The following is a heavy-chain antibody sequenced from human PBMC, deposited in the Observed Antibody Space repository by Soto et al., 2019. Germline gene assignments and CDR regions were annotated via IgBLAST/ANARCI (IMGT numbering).Heavy chain of an antibody. CDR2: ISSSSSYI. V-gene: IGHV3-21*01. Sequence: GGSLRLSCAASGFTFSSYSMNWVRQAPGKGLEWVSSISSSSSYIYYADSVKGRFTISRDNAKNSLYLQMNSLRAEDTAVYYCARVKITIFGVVRHGMDVWGQRTTVTVSS. CDR3: ARVKITIFGVVRHGMDV. D-gene: IGHD3-3*01. J-gene: IGHJ6*02. CDR1: GFTFSSYS.